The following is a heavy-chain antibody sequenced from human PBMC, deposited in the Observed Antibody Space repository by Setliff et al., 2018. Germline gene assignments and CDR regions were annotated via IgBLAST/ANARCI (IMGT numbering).Heavy chain of an antibody. J-gene: IGHJ1*01. Sequence: GASVKVSCKASGYTFTSSGITWVRQAPGQGLEWMGWISAYTGNTNYAQKLQGRVTMTTDTSTSTAYMELRSLTSGDTAVYYCSRLVRYCTTTTCQRASGAEFWGQGTLVTVSS. CDR2: ISAYTGNT. V-gene: IGHV1-18*01. CDR3: SRLVRYCTTTTCQRASGAEF. D-gene: IGHD2-8*01. CDR1: GYTFTSSG.